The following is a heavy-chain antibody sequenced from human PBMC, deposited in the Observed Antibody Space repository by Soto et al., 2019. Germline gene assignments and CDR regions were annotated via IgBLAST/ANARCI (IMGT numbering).Heavy chain of an antibody. D-gene: IGHD6-19*01. CDR3: ARDPAYSSGWYHLGWFDP. V-gene: IGHV1-3*01. J-gene: IGHJ5*02. Sequence: GASVKVSCKASGYTFTSYAMHWVRQAPGQRLEWMGWINAGNGNTKYSQKFQGRVTITRDTSASTAYMELSSLRSEDTAVYYCARDPAYSSGWYHLGWFDPWGQGTLVTVSS. CDR1: GYTFTSYA. CDR2: INAGNGNT.